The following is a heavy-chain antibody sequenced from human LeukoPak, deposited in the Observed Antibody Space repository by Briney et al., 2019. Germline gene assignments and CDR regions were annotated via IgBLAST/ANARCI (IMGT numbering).Heavy chain of an antibody. CDR1: GGTFSSYA. V-gene: IGHV1-69*04. Sequence: SVKVSCKASGGTFSSYAISWVRQAPGQGLEWMGRIIPILGIANYAQKFQGRVTITADKSTSTAYMELSSLRSEDTAVYYCASTRYDYGVYWYYFDYWGQGTLVTVSS. CDR2: IIPILGIA. D-gene: IGHD4-17*01. CDR3: ASTRYDYGVYWYYFDY. J-gene: IGHJ4*02.